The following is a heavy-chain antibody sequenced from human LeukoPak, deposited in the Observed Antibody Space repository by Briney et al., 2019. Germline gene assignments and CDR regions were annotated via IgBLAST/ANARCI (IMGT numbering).Heavy chain of an antibody. Sequence: GGSLRLSCAASGFTFSGYSMNWVRQAPGKGPEWNSYINNDRSSIADSVKGRFIISRDTAENSLFLQMNSLRVEDTALYYCARDTDWSFDYWGQGILVTVSS. CDR3: ARDTDWSFDY. CDR1: GFTFSGYS. CDR2: INNDRSSI. V-gene: IGHV3-48*01. D-gene: IGHD2-21*01. J-gene: IGHJ4*02.